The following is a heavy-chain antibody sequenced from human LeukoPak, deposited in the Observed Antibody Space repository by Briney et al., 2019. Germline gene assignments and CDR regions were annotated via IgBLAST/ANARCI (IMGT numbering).Heavy chain of an antibody. V-gene: IGHV3-48*03. CDR1: GSTFSSYE. CDR3: ARDTDIVATGRAFDI. D-gene: IGHD5-12*01. J-gene: IGHJ3*02. Sequence: PGGSLRLSCAASGSTFSSYEMNWVRQAPGKGLEWVSYISSSGSTIYYADSVKGRFTISRDNAKNSLYLQMNSLRAEDTAVYYCARDTDIVATGRAFDIWGQGTMVTVSS. CDR2: ISSSGSTI.